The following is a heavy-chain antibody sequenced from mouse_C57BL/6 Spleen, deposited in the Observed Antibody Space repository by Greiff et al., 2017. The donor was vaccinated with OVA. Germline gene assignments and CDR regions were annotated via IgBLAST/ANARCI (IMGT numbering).Heavy chain of an antibody. CDR2: ISYDGSN. Sequence: EVQLVESGPGLVKPSQSLSLTCSVTGYSITSGYYWNWIRQFPGNKLEWMGYISYDGSNNYNPSLKNRISITRDTSKNQFFLKLNSVTTEDTATYDCAREDYDDWYFDVWGTGTTVTVSS. CDR3: AREDYDDWYFDV. CDR1: GYSITSGYY. J-gene: IGHJ1*03. D-gene: IGHD2-4*01. V-gene: IGHV3-6*01.